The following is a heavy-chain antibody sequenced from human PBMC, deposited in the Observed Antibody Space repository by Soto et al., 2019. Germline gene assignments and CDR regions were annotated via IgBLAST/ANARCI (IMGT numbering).Heavy chain of an antibody. Sequence: PGGSLRLSCAASGFTFSSYAMHWVRQAPGKGLGWVAVISYDGSNKYYADSVKGRFTISRDNSKNTLYLQMNSLRAEDTAVYYWATDIGEYSASWRGRKDYSQGMEAWGKGTTVSVCS. D-gene: IGHD3-3*01. J-gene: IGHJ6*04. CDR1: GFTFSSYA. CDR3: ATDIGEYSASWRGRKDYSQGMEA. CDR2: ISYDGSNK. V-gene: IGHV3-30-3*01.